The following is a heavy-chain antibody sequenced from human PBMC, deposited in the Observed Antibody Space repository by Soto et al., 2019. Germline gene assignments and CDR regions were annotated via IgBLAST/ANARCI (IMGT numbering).Heavy chain of an antibody. J-gene: IGHJ4*02. D-gene: IGHD3-10*01. CDR2: INPNSGGT. V-gene: IGHV1-2*04. CDR3: ASGEVGPGGASIDF. Sequence: QVQLVQSGAEVKKPGASVKVSCKASGYTFTGYYMHWVRQAPGQGLEWMGWINPNSGGTNYAQKFQGWATMTRDSXXGTAYMGLSGLRSDDTAVYNGASGEVGPGGASIDFWGQGTMVTVSS. CDR1: GYTFTGYY.